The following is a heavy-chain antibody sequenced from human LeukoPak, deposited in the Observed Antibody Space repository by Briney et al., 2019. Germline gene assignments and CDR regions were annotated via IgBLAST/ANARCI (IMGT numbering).Heavy chain of an antibody. Sequence: PGGSLRLSCATPGFTFSSYWMSWVRQAPGKGLEWVANIKQDGSEKYYVDSVKGRFTISRDNAKNSLYLQMNSLRAEDTAVYYFARGSYGPDYWGQGTLVTVSS. CDR1: GFTFSSYW. D-gene: IGHD5-18*01. J-gene: IGHJ4*02. V-gene: IGHV3-7*04. CDR3: ARGSYGPDY. CDR2: IKQDGSEK.